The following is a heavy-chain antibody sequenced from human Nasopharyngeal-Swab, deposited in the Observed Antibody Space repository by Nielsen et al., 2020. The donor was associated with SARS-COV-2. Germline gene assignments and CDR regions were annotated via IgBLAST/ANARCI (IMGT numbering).Heavy chain of an antibody. Sequence: GESLEISCATSGFTFSPYAMTWVRQAPGKGLQWISYITICNSVQYADSVRGRFTISRDNAKNSLYLQMNSLTAEDTAVYYCARERGGGYGDYWGQGTLVTVSS. CDR2: ITICNSV. V-gene: IGHV3-69-1*01. D-gene: IGHD5-12*01. J-gene: IGHJ4*02. CDR3: ARERGGGYGDY. CDR1: GFTFSPYA.